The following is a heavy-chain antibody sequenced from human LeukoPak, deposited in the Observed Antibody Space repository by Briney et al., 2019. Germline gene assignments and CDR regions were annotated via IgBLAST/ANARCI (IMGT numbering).Heavy chain of an antibody. Sequence: PGGSLRLSCAASGFTFPNYVMSRVRQAPGKGLEWVSLIRSTSSNIYYADSVKGRFTISRDNAKNSLYLQMNSLRTEDTAVYYCARVGSGWSIDYWGQGTLVTVSS. D-gene: IGHD6-19*01. V-gene: IGHV3-21*01. CDR2: IRSTSSNI. CDR1: GFTFPNYV. J-gene: IGHJ4*02. CDR3: ARVGSGWSIDY.